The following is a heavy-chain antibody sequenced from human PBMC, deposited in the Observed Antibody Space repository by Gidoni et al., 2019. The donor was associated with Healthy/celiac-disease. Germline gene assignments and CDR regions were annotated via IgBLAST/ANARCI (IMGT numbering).Heavy chain of an antibody. CDR2: ISYDGSNK. Sequence: QVQLVESGGGVVQPGRSLRLSCAASGFTFSSYAMHWVRQAPGKGLEWVAVISYDGSNKYYADSVKGRFTISRDNSKNTLYLQMNSLRAEDTAVYYCAREWDEDSSSPFDYWGQGTLVTVSS. CDR1: GFTFSSYA. CDR3: AREWDEDSSSPFDY. V-gene: IGHV3-30-3*01. D-gene: IGHD6-6*01. J-gene: IGHJ4*02.